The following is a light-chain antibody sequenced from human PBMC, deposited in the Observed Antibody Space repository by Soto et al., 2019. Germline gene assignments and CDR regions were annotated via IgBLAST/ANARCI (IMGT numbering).Light chain of an antibody. V-gene: IGKV1-39*01. CDR2: AAS. CDR1: QSISSY. Sequence: DIQMTQSPSSLSASVGDRVTITCRASQSISSYLNWYQQKPGKAPKLLIYAASSLQSGVPSRFSGSGSGTDFTLTISSLQPDDFATYYCQQSYSNPRTFGQGNKVEIK. CDR3: QQSYSNPRT. J-gene: IGKJ1*01.